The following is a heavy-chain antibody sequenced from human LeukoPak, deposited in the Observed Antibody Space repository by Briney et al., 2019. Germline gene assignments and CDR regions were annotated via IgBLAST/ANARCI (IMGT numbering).Heavy chain of an antibody. Sequence: ASVKVSCKASGYTFTSYGISWVRQAPGQGLEWMGWISAYNGNTNYAQKLQGRVTMTTDTSTSTACMELRSLRSDDTAVYYCARDVGSRDIDWFDPWGQGTLVTVSS. D-gene: IGHD5-12*01. CDR2: ISAYNGNT. CDR1: GYTFTSYG. CDR3: ARDVGSRDIDWFDP. V-gene: IGHV1-18*01. J-gene: IGHJ5*02.